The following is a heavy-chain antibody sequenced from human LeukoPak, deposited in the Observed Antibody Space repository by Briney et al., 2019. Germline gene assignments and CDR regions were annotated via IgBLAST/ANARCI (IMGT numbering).Heavy chain of an antibody. CDR1: GFTFSSYG. CDR3: AKDQLGAPYDYLYYFDY. J-gene: IGHJ4*02. V-gene: IGHV3-30*18. CDR2: ISYDGSNK. Sequence: PGGSLRLSCAASGFTFSSYGMHWVRQAPGKGLEWVAVISYDGSNKYYAGSVKGRFTISRDNSKNTLYLQMNSLRAEDTAVYYCAKDQLGAPYDYLYYFDYWGQGTLVTVSS. D-gene: IGHD5-12*01.